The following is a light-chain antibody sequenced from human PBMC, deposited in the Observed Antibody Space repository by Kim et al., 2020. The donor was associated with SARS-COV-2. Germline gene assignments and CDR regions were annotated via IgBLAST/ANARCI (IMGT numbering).Light chain of an antibody. CDR1: QGINRW. Sequence: SASVGDRVTISCRASQGINRWLDWYQQKPERAPRALIYAASSLQSGVPSRFSGSGSGTEFTLTISSLQPEDSATYYCQQTKNYPYTFGQGTKLEI. J-gene: IGKJ2*01. V-gene: IGKV1D-16*01. CDR2: AAS. CDR3: QQTKNYPYT.